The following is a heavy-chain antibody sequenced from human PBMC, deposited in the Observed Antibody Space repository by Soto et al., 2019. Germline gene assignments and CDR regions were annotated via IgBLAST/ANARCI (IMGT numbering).Heavy chain of an antibody. CDR2: ISASNGDT. V-gene: IGHV1-18*01. J-gene: IGHJ4*02. CDR3: ARNHYVSGTHQVFDY. Sequence: ASVKVSCKASGYTFTTYDVAWVRQAPGQGLEWVGWISASNGDTNYAQDLQGRLTMTTDTSANTAYLDLRSLRSDDTAVYYCARNHYVSGTHQVFDYWGQGTLVTVSS. D-gene: IGHD3-10*01. CDR1: GYTFTTYD.